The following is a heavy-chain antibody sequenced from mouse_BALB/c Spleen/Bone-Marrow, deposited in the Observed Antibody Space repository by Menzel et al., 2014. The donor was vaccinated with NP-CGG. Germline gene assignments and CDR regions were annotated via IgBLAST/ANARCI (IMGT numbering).Heavy chain of an antibody. CDR1: GFTFNTYA. V-gene: IGHV10-1*02. Sequence: EVKLMESGGGLVQPKGSLKLSCAASGFTFNTYAMNWVRQAPGKGSEWVARIRSKSNNYATYYADSVKDRFTISRDDSQSMLYLQMNNLKTEDTAMYYCVRHEGGYGYDAWFAYWGQGTLVTVSA. CDR2: IRSKSNNYAT. D-gene: IGHD2-2*01. CDR3: VRHEGGYGYDAWFAY. J-gene: IGHJ3*01.